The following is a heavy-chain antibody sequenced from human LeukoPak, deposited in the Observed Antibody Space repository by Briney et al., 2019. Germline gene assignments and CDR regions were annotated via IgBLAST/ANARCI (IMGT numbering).Heavy chain of an antibody. D-gene: IGHD3-10*01. CDR1: GFTFDDYG. CDR3: ARVTADWGFGELPTYGMDV. V-gene: IGHV3-20*01. CDR2: INWNGGST. Sequence: PGGSLRLSCAASGFTFDDYGMSWVRQAPGKGLEWVSGINWNGGSTGYADSVKGRFTISRDNAKNSLYLQMNSLRAEDTALYHCARVTADWGFGELPTYGMDVWGQGTTVTVSS. J-gene: IGHJ6*02.